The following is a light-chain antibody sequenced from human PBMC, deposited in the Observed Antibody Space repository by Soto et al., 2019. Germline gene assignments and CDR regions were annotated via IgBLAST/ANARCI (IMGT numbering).Light chain of an antibody. V-gene: IGLV2-14*03. CDR3: SSYTTSRTLI. CDR1: SSDIGTYDY. CDR2: HVS. J-gene: IGLJ2*01. Sequence: QSALTQPASVSGSPGQSIAISFTGTSSDIGTYDYVSWYQQYPGKAPKLMIYHVSDRPSGVSNRFSGSKSGNTASLTISGLQPEDEADYYCSSYTTSRTLIFGGGTKLTVL.